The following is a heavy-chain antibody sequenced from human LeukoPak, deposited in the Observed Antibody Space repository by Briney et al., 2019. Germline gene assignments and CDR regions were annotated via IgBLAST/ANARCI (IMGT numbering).Heavy chain of an antibody. J-gene: IGHJ6*03. V-gene: IGHV3-30*02. CDR1: GFTFSSYG. D-gene: IGHD6-13*01. CDR3: ASGAAAGPYYYYYYYMDV. Sequence: GGSLRLSCAASGFTFSSYGMHWVRQAPGKGLEWVAFIRYDGSNKYYADSVKGRFTISRDNSKNTLYLQMNSLRAEDTAVYYCASGAAAGPYYYYYYYMDVWGKGTTVTISS. CDR2: IRYDGSNK.